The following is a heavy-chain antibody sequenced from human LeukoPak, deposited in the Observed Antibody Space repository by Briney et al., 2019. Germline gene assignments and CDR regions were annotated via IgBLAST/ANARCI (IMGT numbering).Heavy chain of an antibody. CDR2: IRYDGNVK. CDR1: GFTFNSFG. CDR3: ASTDYDFWREKNDY. J-gene: IGHJ4*02. Sequence: PGGSLRLSCVASGFTFNSFGMHWVRQTPGKRLEWVAFIRYDGNVKYYADSVRGRFTISRDNSNSTLYLHMTALRAADTAVYYCASTDYDFWREKNDYWGQGTLVTVSS. V-gene: IGHV3-30*02. D-gene: IGHD3-3*01.